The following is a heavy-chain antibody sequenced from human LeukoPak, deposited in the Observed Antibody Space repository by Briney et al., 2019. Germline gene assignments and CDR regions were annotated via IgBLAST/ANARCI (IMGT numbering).Heavy chain of an antibody. CDR3: ATDRGSGYGTFDY. V-gene: IGHV1-46*01. CDR2: INPSGGST. Sequence: ASVKVSCKASGYTFTSYYMHWVRQAPGQGLEWMGIINPSGGSTSYAQKFQGRVTMTEDTSTDTAYMELSSLRSEDTAVYYCATDRGSGYGTFDYWGQGTLVTVSS. CDR1: GYTFTSYY. J-gene: IGHJ4*02. D-gene: IGHD3-22*01.